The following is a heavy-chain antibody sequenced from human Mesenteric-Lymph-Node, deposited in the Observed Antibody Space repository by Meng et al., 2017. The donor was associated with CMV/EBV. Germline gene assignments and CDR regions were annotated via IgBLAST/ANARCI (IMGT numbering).Heavy chain of an antibody. CDR3: AKDPYSSDWFD. CDR1: GFTFSSYG. J-gene: IGHJ4*02. V-gene: IGHV3-30*02. CDR2: IQYDGKNQ. D-gene: IGHD6-19*01. Sequence: GGSLRLSCAESGFTFSSYGMHWVRQAPGKGLEWVALIQYDGKNQYYVDSVKGRFTVSRDNSNSILYLQMNNLRTKDTAVCYCAKDPYSSDWFDWGQGTLVTVSS.